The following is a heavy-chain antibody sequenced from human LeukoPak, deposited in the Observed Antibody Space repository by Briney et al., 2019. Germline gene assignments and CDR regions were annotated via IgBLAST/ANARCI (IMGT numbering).Heavy chain of an antibody. CDR1: GGSISSYY. Sequence: SETLSLTCTVSGGSISSYYWSWIRQPPGKGLEWIGYIYYSGSTNYNPSLKSRVTISVDTPKNQFSLKLSSVTAADTAVYYCARVSIAAAGDYYYYGMDVRGQGTTVTVSS. J-gene: IGHJ6*02. CDR3: ARVSIAAAGDYYYYGMDV. D-gene: IGHD6-13*01. V-gene: IGHV4-59*01. CDR2: IYYSGST.